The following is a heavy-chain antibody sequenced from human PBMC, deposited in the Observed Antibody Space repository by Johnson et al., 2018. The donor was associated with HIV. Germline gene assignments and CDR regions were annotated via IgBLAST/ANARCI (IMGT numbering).Heavy chain of an antibody. V-gene: IGHV3-30*18. CDR3: AKCLDSGSYYGDHAFDI. CDR2: ISYDGSNK. J-gene: IGHJ3*02. Sequence: QVQLVESGGGVVQPGRSLRLSCAASGFTFSSYAMHWVRQAPGKGLEWVAVISYDGSNKYYADSVKGRFTISRDNSKNTLYLQMNSLRAEDTAVYYCAKCLDSGSYYGDHAFDIWGQGTMVTVSS. D-gene: IGHD1-26*01. CDR1: GFTFSSYA.